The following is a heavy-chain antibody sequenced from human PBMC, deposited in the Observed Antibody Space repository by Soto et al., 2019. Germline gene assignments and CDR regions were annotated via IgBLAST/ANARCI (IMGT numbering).Heavy chain of an antibody. D-gene: IGHD5-12*01. CDR2: IYYSGST. V-gene: IGHV4-31*03. Sequence: SETPSLTCTVSGGSISSGGYYWSWIRQHPGKGLEWIGYIYYSGSTYYNPSLKSRVTISVDTSKNQFSLKLSSVTAADTAVYYCAREGRSGLDIWGQGTMVTVSS. CDR1: GGSISSGGYY. CDR3: AREGRSGLDI. J-gene: IGHJ3*02.